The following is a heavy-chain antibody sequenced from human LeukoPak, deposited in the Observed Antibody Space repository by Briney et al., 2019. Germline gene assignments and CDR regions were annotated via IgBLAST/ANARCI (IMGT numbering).Heavy chain of an antibody. D-gene: IGHD4-17*01. CDR2: ISGSGDSR. V-gene: IGHV3-23*01. CDR3: AKGVTTVRIYYHGMDV. J-gene: IGHJ6*02. Sequence: GGSLRLSCAASGFTFSSCAMSWVRQAPGKGLEWVSLISGSGDSRYYADSVKGRFTISRDNAKNTLRLQMNSLRAEDTAVYYCAKGVTTVRIYYHGMDVWGQGTTVTVPS. CDR1: GFTFSSCA.